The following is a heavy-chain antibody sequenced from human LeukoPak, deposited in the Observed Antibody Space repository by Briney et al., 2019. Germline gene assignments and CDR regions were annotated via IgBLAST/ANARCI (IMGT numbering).Heavy chain of an antibody. CDR3: ASVDTAMVYNWFDP. CDR2: VYYSGST. CDR1: GVSISSYY. J-gene: IGHJ5*02. Sequence: SETLSLTCTVSGVSISSYYWSWLRQPPGKGLEWIGYVYYSGSTNYNHSLKSRVTISVDTSKNQFSLKLSSVTAADTAVYYCASVDTAMVYNWFDPWGQGTLVTVSS. D-gene: IGHD5-18*01. V-gene: IGHV4-59*12.